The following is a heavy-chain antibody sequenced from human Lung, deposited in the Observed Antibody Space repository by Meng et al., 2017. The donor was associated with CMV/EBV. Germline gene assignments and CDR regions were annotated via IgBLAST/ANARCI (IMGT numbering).Heavy chain of an antibody. D-gene: IGHD3-3*01. CDR2: ISTSSSTI. V-gene: IGHV3-48*04. Sequence: SCAASGLTFSTYTMNWVRQAPGKGLEWVSDISTSSSTIYYADSVKGRFTISRDNAKNSLYLQMNSLRAEDTAVYYCAGGVPAAIGYYDFWSGYLYGMDVXGQGXTVTVSS. CDR1: GLTFSTYT. J-gene: IGHJ6*02. CDR3: AGGVPAAIGYYDFWSGYLYGMDV.